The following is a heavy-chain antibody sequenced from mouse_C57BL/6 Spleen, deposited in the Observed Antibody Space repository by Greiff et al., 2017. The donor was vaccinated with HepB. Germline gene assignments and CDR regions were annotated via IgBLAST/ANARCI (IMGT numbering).Heavy chain of an antibody. V-gene: IGHV10-1*01. J-gene: IGHJ3*01. Sequence: EVKVVESGGGLVQPKGSLKLSCAASGFSFNTYAMNWVRQAPGKGLEWVARIRSKSNNYATYYADSVKDRFTISRDDSESMLYLQMNNLKTEDTAMYYCVGSGYSNGFAYWGQGTLVTVSA. CDR3: VGSGYSNGFAY. CDR1: GFSFNTYA. D-gene: IGHD2-5*01. CDR2: IRSKSNNYAT.